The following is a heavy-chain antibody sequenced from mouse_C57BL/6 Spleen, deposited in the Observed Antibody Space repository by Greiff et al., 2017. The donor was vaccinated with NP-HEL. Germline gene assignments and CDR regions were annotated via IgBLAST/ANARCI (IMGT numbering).Heavy chain of an antibody. J-gene: IGHJ3*01. V-gene: IGHV1-55*01. D-gene: IGHD1-1*01. Sequence: QVQLQQPGAELVKPGASVKMSCKASGYTFTSYWITWVKQRPGQGLEWIGDIYPGSGSTNYNEKFKSKATLTVDTSSSTAYMQLSSLTSEDSAVYYCARCTTVVATRAWFAYWGQGTLVTVSA. CDR3: ARCTTVVATRAWFAY. CDR1: GYTFTSYW. CDR2: IYPGSGST.